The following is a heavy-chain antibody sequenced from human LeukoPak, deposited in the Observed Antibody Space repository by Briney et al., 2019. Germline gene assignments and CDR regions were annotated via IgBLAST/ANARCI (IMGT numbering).Heavy chain of an antibody. CDR3: ARVDVAART. J-gene: IGHJ5*02. Sequence: GGSLRLSCAASGFTFSSYSMNWVRQAPGKGLEWVSSISSSSSYTNYADSVKGRFTISRDNAKNSLYLQMNSLRAEDTAVYYCARVDVAARTWGQGTLVTVSS. D-gene: IGHD6-13*01. CDR1: GFTFSSYS. V-gene: IGHV3-21*04. CDR2: ISSSSSYT.